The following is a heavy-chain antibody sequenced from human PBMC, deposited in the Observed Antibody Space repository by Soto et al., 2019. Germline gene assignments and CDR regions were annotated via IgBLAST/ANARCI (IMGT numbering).Heavy chain of an antibody. CDR2: VYYIGRT. CDR1: GGSVSSGSFY. CDR3: AAGYRNSIFDP. D-gene: IGHD5-12*01. Sequence: KASETLSLTCTVSGGSVSSGSFYWSWIRQPPGMGLEWIGFVYYIGRTNYNPSLKSRVAISVDTSKNQFSLKLSSVTAADTAVYYCAAGYRNSIFDPWGQGTLVTVYS. J-gene: IGHJ5*02. V-gene: IGHV4-61*01.